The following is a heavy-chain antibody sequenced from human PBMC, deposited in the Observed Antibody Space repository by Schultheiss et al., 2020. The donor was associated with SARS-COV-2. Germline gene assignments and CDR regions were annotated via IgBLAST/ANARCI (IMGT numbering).Heavy chain of an antibody. CDR3: ARALHPTAMVMGG. J-gene: IGHJ4*02. V-gene: IGHV1/OR15-3*02. Sequence: ASVKVSCKASGYTFTGYYMHWVRQAPGQGLEWMGWINAGNGNTKYSQKFQGRVTITADEYTSTAYMELSSLRAEDTAVYYCARALHPTAMVMGGWGQGTLVTVSS. CDR2: INAGNGNT. CDR1: GYTFTGYY. D-gene: IGHD5-18*01.